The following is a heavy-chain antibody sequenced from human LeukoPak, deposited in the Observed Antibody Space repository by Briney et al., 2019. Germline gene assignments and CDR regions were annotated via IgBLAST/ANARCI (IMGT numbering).Heavy chain of an antibody. J-gene: IGHJ4*02. V-gene: IGHV3-7*01. CDR1: GFTFRSYW. Sequence: GGSLRLSCAASGFTFRSYWMSGVRRAPGKGLEWVANIKQDGSEKYYVDSVKGRFTISRDNAKNSLYLQMNSLRAEDTAVYYCARVQGYYYASGSSYYFDYWGQGTLVTVSS. D-gene: IGHD3-10*01. CDR2: IKQDGSEK. CDR3: ARVQGYYYASGSSYYFDY.